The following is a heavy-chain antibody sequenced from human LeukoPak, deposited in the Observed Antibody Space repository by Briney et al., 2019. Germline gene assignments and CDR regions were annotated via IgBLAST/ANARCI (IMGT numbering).Heavy chain of an antibody. D-gene: IGHD3-10*01. CDR2: ISNTGGST. Sequence: GGSLRLSCAASGFTFSTYAMSWVRQAPGKGLEWVSSISNTGGSTYYADSVKGRFTISRDNAKNSLYLQMNSLRAEDTAVYYCARGGKYGSTLVDYWGQGTLVTVSS. CDR1: GFTFSTYA. V-gene: IGHV3-21*01. CDR3: ARGGKYGSTLVDY. J-gene: IGHJ4*02.